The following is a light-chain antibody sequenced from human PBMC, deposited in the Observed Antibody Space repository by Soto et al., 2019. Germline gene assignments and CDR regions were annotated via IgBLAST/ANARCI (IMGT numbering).Light chain of an antibody. J-gene: IGKJ5*01. CDR2: AAS. CDR3: QQYDNVPIT. V-gene: IGKV1-33*01. CDR1: QSISSY. Sequence: DIQMTQSPSSLSASVGDRVTITCRASQSISSYLNWYQQKPGKAPKLLVYAASNLERGVPSRFSGSGSGADFTFTISSLQPEDVGKYYCQQYDNVPITFGQGTRLEIK.